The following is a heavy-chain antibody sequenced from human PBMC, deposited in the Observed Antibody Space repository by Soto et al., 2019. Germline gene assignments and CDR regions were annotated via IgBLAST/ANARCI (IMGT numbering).Heavy chain of an antibody. V-gene: IGHV4-39*01. CDR1: GGSISSSSYY. Sequence: ETLSLTCTVSGGSISSSSYYWGWIRQPPGKGLEWIGSIYYSGSTYYNPSLKSRVTISVDTSKNQFSLKLSSVTAADTAVYYCARQMDDFWSGYLDYWGQGTLVTVSS. CDR2: IYYSGST. CDR3: ARQMDDFWSGYLDY. J-gene: IGHJ4*02. D-gene: IGHD3-3*01.